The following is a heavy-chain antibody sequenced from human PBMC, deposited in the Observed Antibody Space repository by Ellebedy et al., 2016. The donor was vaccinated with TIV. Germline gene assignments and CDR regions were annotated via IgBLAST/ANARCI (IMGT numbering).Heavy chain of an antibody. CDR3: ARLGAAGDY. J-gene: IGHJ4*02. V-gene: IGHV3-48*03. CDR2: ISSSGGTI. Sequence: PGGSLRLSCAASGFTFSSYDMNWVRQPPGKGLEWVSFISSSGGTIYYADSVRGRFTISRDNARNSLYVHMNNLRAEDTALYYCARLGAAGDYWGQGTLVTVSS. D-gene: IGHD6-13*01. CDR1: GFTFSSYD.